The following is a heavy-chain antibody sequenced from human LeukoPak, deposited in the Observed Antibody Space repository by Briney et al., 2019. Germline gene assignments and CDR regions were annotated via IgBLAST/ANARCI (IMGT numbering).Heavy chain of an antibody. J-gene: IGHJ4*02. Sequence: GSLRLSWAASGFTVSNNYMSWVRQAPGKGLEWVSVIYSGGSTYYAGSVKGRFTISRDTSKNTLSLQMNSLRAEATAVYYCASLSLGHYWGQGTLVTVSS. CDR2: IYSGGST. CDR3: ASLSLGHY. V-gene: IGHV3-53*01. CDR1: GFTVSNNY. D-gene: IGHD6-6*01.